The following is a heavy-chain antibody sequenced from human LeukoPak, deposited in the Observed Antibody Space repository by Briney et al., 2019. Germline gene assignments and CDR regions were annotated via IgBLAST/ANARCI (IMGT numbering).Heavy chain of an antibody. V-gene: IGHV1-18*01. J-gene: IGHJ4*02. CDR3: ARDDIVVVPAARGDY. Sequence: ASVKVSCKASGYTFTSYGISWVRQAPGQGLEWMGWISAYNGNTNYAQKLQGRVTMTTDTSTSTAYMELRSLRSDDTAVYYCARDDIVVVPAARGDYWGQGTLVTVSS. D-gene: IGHD2-2*01. CDR2: ISAYNGNT. CDR1: GYTFTSYG.